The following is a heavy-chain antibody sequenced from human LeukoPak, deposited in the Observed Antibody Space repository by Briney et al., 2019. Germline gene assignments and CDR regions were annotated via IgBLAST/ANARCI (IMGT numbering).Heavy chain of an antibody. Sequence: ASVRVSCKASGYTFTAYYIHWVRQAPGQGLEWMGWIDTNTGATKYAQKFQGRVTITRDTSTGTAYMELSSLISGDTALYYCASEAFCAGGSCNVQRVASWGPGTLVTVSS. CDR3: ASEAFCAGGSCNVQRVAS. D-gene: IGHD2-8*02. CDR2: IDTNTGAT. J-gene: IGHJ4*02. V-gene: IGHV1-2*02. CDR1: GYTFTAYY.